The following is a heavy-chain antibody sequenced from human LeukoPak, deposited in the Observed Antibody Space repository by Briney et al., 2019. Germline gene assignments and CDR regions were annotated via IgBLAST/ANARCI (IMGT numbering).Heavy chain of an antibody. V-gene: IGHV3-23*01. CDR1: GFTYSIYA. Sequence: GGSLRLSCAASGFTYSIYAMSWVRQAPGKGLEWVSAISGSGGSTYYADSVKGRFTISRDNSKNTLYLQMNSLRAEDTAVYYRARERGTWTVAGVLDCWGQGTLVTVSS. J-gene: IGHJ4*02. D-gene: IGHD6-19*01. CDR2: ISGSGGST. CDR3: ARERGTWTVAGVLDC.